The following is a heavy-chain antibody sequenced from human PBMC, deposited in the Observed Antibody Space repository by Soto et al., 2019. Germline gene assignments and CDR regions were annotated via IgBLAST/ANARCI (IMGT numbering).Heavy chain of an antibody. CDR2: VSHDGRNT. D-gene: IGHD6-19*01. Sequence: VQLVESGGGVVQPGRSLRLSCAASGFTFSDYAMHWVRQAPGKGLEWVAVVSHDGRNTHYADSVKGRFTISRDSSKNTVSREMSSVGAEDTAVYSCAKGGREWLVRSGCSYWGQGALVTVSS. J-gene: IGHJ4*02. CDR1: GFTFSDYA. CDR3: AKGGREWLVRSGCSY. V-gene: IGHV3-30*18.